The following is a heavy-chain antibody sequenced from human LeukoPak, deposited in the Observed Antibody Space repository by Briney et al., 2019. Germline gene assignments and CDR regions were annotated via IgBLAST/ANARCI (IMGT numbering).Heavy chain of an antibody. J-gene: IGHJ4*02. Sequence: PGGSLRLSCAASRFTLCSYGIHWVPQAQDGGRGRVAFIRYDGSNKYYAYSVKGRFTITRDNSKHTLYLQMNNLRAEDKAVDYCAKDKSSSYSDFCGGYLVLAYWGQGTLVTVSS. CDR3: AKDKSSSYSDFCGGYLVLAY. V-gene: IGHV3-30*02. D-gene: IGHD3-3*01. CDR1: RFTLCSYG. CDR2: IRYDGSNK.